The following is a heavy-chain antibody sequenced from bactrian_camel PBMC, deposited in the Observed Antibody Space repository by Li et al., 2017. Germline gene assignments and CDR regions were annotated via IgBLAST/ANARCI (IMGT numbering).Heavy chain of an antibody. D-gene: IGHD7*01. CDR3: AARLRWDCSGSLNRMEYNY. CDR1: GFPFSDWA. J-gene: IGHJ4*01. CDR2: TRPSGAEQ. Sequence: HVQLVESGGGSVQAGGSLRLSCAASGFPFSDWAMAWVRQAPGQEREGVAITRPSGAEQYYADSVKGRFTISQGNAKDTLYLQMNSLKPEDTAMYYCAARLRWDCSGSLNRMEYNYWGQGTQVTVS. V-gene: IGHV3S1*01.